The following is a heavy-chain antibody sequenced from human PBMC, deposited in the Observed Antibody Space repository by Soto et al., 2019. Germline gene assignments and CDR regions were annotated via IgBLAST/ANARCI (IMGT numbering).Heavy chain of an antibody. CDR3: ARRYGSCFDY. CDR2: IYYRGST. V-gene: IGHV4-59*08. J-gene: IGHJ4*02. Sequence: QVQLQESGPGLVKPSETLSLTCTVSGGSISSYYWSWIRQPPGKGLEWIGYIYYRGSTNYNPSLRSRVTLPVDPSKNQFSLKLSSVTAADPAVYYCARRYGSCFDYWGQGTLVTVSS. D-gene: IGHD5-18*01. CDR1: GGSISSYY.